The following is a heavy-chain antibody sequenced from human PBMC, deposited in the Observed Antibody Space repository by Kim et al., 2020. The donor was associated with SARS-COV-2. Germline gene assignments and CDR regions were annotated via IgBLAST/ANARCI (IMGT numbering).Heavy chain of an antibody. CDR2: IYYSGST. CDR3: ARQGYNWNYGEVQH. Sequence: SETLSLTCTVSGGSISSSSYYWGWIRQPPGKGLEWIGSIYYSGSTYYNPSLKSRVTISVDTSKNQFSLKLSSVTAADTAVYYCARQGYNWNYGEVQHWGQGTLVTVSS. CDR1: GGSISSSSYY. V-gene: IGHV4-39*01. D-gene: IGHD1-7*01. J-gene: IGHJ1*01.